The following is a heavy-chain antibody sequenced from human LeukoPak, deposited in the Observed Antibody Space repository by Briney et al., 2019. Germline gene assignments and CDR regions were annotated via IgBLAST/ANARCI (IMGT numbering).Heavy chain of an antibody. V-gene: IGHV3-23*01. J-gene: IGHJ6*04. CDR2: ISGSGGST. Sequence: AGGCLRLSCAASGFTFSSYAMSWVRQAPGKGLEWVSAISGSGGSTYYADSVKGRFTISRDNSKNTLYLQMNSLRAEDTAVYYCAKFGGGYGSGSYGEYYYYYYGMDVWGKGTTVTVSS. CDR1: GFTFSSYA. CDR3: AKFGGGYGSGSYGEYYYYYYGMDV. D-gene: IGHD3-10*01.